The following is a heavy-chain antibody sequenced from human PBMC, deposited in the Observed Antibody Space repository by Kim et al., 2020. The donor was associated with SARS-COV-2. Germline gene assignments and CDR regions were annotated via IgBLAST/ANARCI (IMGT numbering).Heavy chain of an antibody. CDR2: SRSKTNSYAT. CDR1: GFSFSDSP. CDR3: TRPFTPLD. J-gene: IGHJ4*02. D-gene: IGHD2-15*01. V-gene: IGHV3-73*01. Sequence: GGSLRLSCAASGFSFSDSPMHWVRQASGKGLEWVGNSRSKTNSYATAYAASVKGRFTISRDESKNTVYLQMNSLKTEDTAMYFCTRPFTPLDWGQGTLVTVSS.